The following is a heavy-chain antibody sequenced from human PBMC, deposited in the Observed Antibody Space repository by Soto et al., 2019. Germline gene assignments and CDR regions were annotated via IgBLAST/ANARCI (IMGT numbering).Heavy chain of an antibody. J-gene: IGHJ6*02. CDR3: ARDRKKYDFWSGYPLDYYYYGMDV. Sequence: GGSLRLSCAASGFTFSSYAMSWVRQAPGKGLEWVSAISGSGGSTYYADSVKGRFTISRDNSKNTLYLQMNSLRAEDTAVYYCARDRKKYDFWSGYPLDYYYYGMDVWGQGTTVTVSS. V-gene: IGHV3-23*01. CDR2: ISGSGGST. D-gene: IGHD3-3*01. CDR1: GFTFSSYA.